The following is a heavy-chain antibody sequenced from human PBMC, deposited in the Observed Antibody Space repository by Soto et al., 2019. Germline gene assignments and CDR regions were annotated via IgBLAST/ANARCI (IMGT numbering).Heavy chain of an antibody. CDR1: GYTFTSYG. J-gene: IGHJ4*02. D-gene: IGHD2-2*01. CDR2: ISAYNGNT. CDR3: ARKYCSSTSCYYGFSAKSGFYSFED. Sequence: ASVKVSCKASGYTFTSYGISWVRQAPGQGLEWMGWISAYNGNTNYAQKLQGRVTMTTDTSTSTAYMELRSLRSDDTAVYYCARKYCSSTSCYYGFSAKSGFYSFEDWGQGTLVTVSS. V-gene: IGHV1-18*04.